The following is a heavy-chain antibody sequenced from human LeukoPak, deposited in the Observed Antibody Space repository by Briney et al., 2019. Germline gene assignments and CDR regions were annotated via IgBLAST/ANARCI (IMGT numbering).Heavy chain of an antibody. CDR3: VFQVQGVVQ. D-gene: IGHD3-3*01. CDR2: ISGDGART. V-gene: IGHV3-64*05. J-gene: IGHJ4*02. Sequence: PGGSLRLSCSASGFTFSSYVMHWVRQAPGKGLEYVSGISGDGARTYFADSVKGRFTISRDNSKNTLYVQMTSLRTGDTAVYYCVFQVQGVVQWGQGTLVTVSS. CDR1: GFTFSSYV.